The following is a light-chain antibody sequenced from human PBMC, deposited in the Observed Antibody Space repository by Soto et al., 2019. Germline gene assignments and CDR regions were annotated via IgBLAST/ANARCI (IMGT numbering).Light chain of an antibody. CDR2: DVN. Sequence: QSVLTQPRSVSGSPGQSVTISCTGTSSDVVGYNHVSWYQQHPGKAPKLMIHDVNKRPSGVPDRFSGSKSGNTASLTISGLQAEDEADYYCCSYAGSYTWVFGGGTKLTVL. CDR3: CSYAGSYTWV. J-gene: IGLJ2*01. V-gene: IGLV2-11*01. CDR1: SSDVVGYNH.